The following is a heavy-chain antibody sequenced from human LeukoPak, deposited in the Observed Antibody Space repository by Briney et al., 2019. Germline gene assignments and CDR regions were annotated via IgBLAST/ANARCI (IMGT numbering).Heavy chain of an antibody. CDR2: IYYSGST. CDR1: GGSISSYY. Sequence: PSETLSLTCTVSGGSISSYYWSWIRQPPGKGLEWIGYIYYSGSTNYNPSLKSRVTISVDTSKNQFSLKLSSVTAADTAVYYCAREGGYTYGVLDYWGQGTPVTVSS. CDR3: AREGGYTYGVLDY. J-gene: IGHJ4*02. D-gene: IGHD5-18*01. V-gene: IGHV4-59*01.